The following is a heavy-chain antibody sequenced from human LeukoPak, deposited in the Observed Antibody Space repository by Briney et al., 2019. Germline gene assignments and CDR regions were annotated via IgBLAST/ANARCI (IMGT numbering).Heavy chain of an antibody. CDR3: ARESGNSWADY. J-gene: IGHJ4*02. CDR1: GGSISRDY. Sequence: KASETLSLTCTVSGGSISRDYWSWIRQPPGKGLEWIGYIYYSGTTSYNPSLKSRITTSIDTSKNQFSLKLNSVTAADTAVYYCARESGNSWADYWGQGTLVTVSS. CDR2: IYYSGTT. V-gene: IGHV4-59*01. D-gene: IGHD2-2*01.